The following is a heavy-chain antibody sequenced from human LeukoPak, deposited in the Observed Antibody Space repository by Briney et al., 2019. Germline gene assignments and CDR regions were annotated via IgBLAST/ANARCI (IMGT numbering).Heavy chain of an antibody. CDR2: IWYDGTNK. CDR3: ARNWNDVKSLNYYYFGIDV. V-gene: IGHV3-33*08. CDR1: GFTFSNYG. J-gene: IGHJ6*02. D-gene: IGHD1-1*01. Sequence: PGGSLRLSCAASGFTFSNYGMHWVRQAPGKGLGWVAVIWYDGTNKYYGDSVEGRFTISRDNSKDTLYLQMNSLRAEDTAVYYCARNWNDVKSLNYYYFGIDVWGQGTTVTVSS.